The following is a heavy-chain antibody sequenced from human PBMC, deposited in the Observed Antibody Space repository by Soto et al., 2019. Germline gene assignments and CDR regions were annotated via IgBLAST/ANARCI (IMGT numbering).Heavy chain of an antibody. D-gene: IGHD2-15*01. J-gene: IGHJ3*02. Sequence: ASVKVSCKASGYTFTSYDINWVRQATGQGLEWMGWMNPNSGNTGYAQKFQGRVTMTRHTSISTAYMELSSLRSEDTAVYYSATRYEKGYCSGGSCDHDFEIWGQGTMVTVSS. CDR1: GYTFTSYD. CDR3: ATRYEKGYCSGGSCDHDFEI. CDR2: MNPNSGNT. V-gene: IGHV1-8*01.